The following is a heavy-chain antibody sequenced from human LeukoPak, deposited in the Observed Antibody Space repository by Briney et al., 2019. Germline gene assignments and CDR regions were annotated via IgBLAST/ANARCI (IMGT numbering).Heavy chain of an antibody. J-gene: IGHJ4*02. Sequence: GGSLKIPCKGSGCSFTSYCIGWGGQMPGKSLEWMGIIYPGDSDTRYCPTFQGKDTISADKTTSTASPQWSSLTASDTAMYYCARLYLHCSSTSCRAYFDYSGQGTLVTVSS. CDR3: ARLYLHCSSTSCRAYFDY. CDR1: GCSFTSYC. V-gene: IGHV5-51*01. CDR2: IYPGDSDT. D-gene: IGHD2-2*01.